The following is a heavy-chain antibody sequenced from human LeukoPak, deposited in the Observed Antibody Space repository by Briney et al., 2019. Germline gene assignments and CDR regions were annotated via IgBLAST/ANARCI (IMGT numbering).Heavy chain of an antibody. CDR3: ARYYCSGACYHLDY. D-gene: IGHD2-21*02. V-gene: IGHV4-59*08. J-gene: IGHJ4*02. Sequence: PSETLSLTCTVSGGSISGYYSGWIRQPPGKGLEFIGRIHYSGTTKYSPSLQSRVTISVDTSKNHFSLKLNSVTAADTAVYYCARYYCSGACYHLDYRGQGTLVTVSS. CDR2: IHYSGTT. CDR1: GGSISGYY.